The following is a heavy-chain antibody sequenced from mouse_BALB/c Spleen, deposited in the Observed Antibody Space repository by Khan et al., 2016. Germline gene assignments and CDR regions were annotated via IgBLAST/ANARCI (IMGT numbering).Heavy chain of an antibody. CDR1: GFNIKDTY. V-gene: IGHV14-3*02. CDR2: IDPANGNT. Sequence: IQLVQSGAELVKPGASVKLSCTASGFNIKDTYMHWVKQRPEQGLEWIGRIDPANGNTKYDPKFQGKATITADTSSNTAYLQLSSLTSEDTAVYYCARGYYGYDGAYYYAMDYWGQGTSVTVSS. J-gene: IGHJ4*01. CDR3: ARGYYGYDGAYYYAMDY. D-gene: IGHD2-2*01.